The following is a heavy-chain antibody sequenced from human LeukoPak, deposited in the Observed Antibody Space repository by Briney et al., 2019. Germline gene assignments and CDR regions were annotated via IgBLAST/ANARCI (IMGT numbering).Heavy chain of an antibody. CDR2: ISYDGSNK. Sequence: PGGSLRLSCAASGFTFSSYGMHWVRQAPGKGLEWVAVISYDGSNKYYADSVKGRFTISRDNSKNTLYLQMNSLRAEDTAVYYCAKAGAEEEYYDFWSGYPRGGYYYYMDVWGKGTTVTVSS. V-gene: IGHV3-30*18. D-gene: IGHD3-3*01. CDR1: GFTFSSYG. J-gene: IGHJ6*03. CDR3: AKAGAEEEYYDFWSGYPRGGYYYYMDV.